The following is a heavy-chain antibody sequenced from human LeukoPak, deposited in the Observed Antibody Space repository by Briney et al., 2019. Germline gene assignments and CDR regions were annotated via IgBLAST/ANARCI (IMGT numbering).Heavy chain of an antibody. D-gene: IGHD6-13*01. CDR1: GFTFSSYA. J-gene: IGHJ3*02. V-gene: IGHV3-9*01. Sequence: GGSLRLSCAAFGFTFSSYAMSWVRQAPGKGLEWVSGISWNSGSIGYADSVKGRFTISRDNAKNSLYLQMNSLRAEDTALYYCAKDIAYSSSWFYEGDAFDIWGQGTMVTVSS. CDR2: ISWNSGSI. CDR3: AKDIAYSSSWFYEGDAFDI.